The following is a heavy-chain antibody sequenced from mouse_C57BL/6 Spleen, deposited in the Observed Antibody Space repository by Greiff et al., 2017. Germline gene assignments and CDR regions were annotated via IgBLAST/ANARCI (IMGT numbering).Heavy chain of an antibody. D-gene: IGHD1-1*01. CDR1: GYTFTSYW. J-gene: IGHJ2*01. CDR2: IHPNSGST. V-gene: IGHV1-64*01. Sequence: VQLQESGAELVKPGASVKLSCKASGYTFTSYWMHWVKQRPGQGLEWIGMIHPNSGSTNYNEKFKSKATLTVDKSSSTAYMQLSSLTSEDSAVYYCTTTVVATFDYWGQGTTLTVSS. CDR3: TTTVVATFDY.